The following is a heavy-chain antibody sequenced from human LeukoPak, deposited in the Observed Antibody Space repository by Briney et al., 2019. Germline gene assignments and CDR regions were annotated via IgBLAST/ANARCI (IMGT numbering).Heavy chain of an antibody. D-gene: IGHD3-10*01. CDR2: INHSGST. Sequence: SETLSLTCAVYGGSFSGYYWSWIRQPPRKGLEWIGEINHSGSTNYNPSPKSRVTISVDTSKNQFSLKLSSVTAADTAVYYCARDGPDPNYYGSGSLVDYYYYGMDVWGQGTTVTVSS. J-gene: IGHJ6*02. CDR1: GGSFSGYY. CDR3: ARDGPDPNYYGSGSLVDYYYYGMDV. V-gene: IGHV4-34*01.